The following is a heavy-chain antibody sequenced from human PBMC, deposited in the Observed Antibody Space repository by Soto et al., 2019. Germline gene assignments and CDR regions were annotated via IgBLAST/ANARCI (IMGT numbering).Heavy chain of an antibody. V-gene: IGHV3-33*01. Sequence: QVQLVESGGGVVQPGRSLRLSCAASGFTFSSYGMHWVRQAPGKGLEWVAVIWYDGSNKYYADSVKGRFTISRDNSKKPLYLQMNSLRAEDTAVYYCARDGDCSGGSCYSGALDYWGQGTLVTVSS. CDR3: ARDGDCSGGSCYSGALDY. J-gene: IGHJ4*02. CDR1: GFTFSSYG. D-gene: IGHD2-15*01. CDR2: IWYDGSNK.